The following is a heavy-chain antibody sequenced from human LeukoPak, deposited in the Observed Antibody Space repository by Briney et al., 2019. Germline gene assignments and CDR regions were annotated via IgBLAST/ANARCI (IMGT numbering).Heavy chain of an antibody. Sequence: GGSLRLSCAASGFTFSNYAIHWVRQAPGKGLEWVAVISYDGNNKYCADSVKGRFTISRDNSKNTLYLQMNSLRVEDTAVYYCAKATGSYPSNPFDYWGQGTLVTVSS. CDR3: AKATGSYPSNPFDY. CDR1: GFTFSNYA. J-gene: IGHJ4*02. CDR2: ISYDGNNK. D-gene: IGHD1-26*01. V-gene: IGHV3-30-3*01.